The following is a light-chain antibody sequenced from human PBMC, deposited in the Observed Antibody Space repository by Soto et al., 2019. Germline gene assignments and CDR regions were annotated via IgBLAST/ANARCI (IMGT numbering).Light chain of an antibody. CDR1: QSISTY. CDR2: ATS. CDR3: QQTYSLPYT. V-gene: IGKV1-39*01. J-gene: IGKJ2*01. Sequence: DIQMTQSPSSLSASVGDGVSITCRASQSISTYVNWYLQKPGRAPKVLIYATSILQSGVPSRLSGSGSGTDFTLTISSLQPEDFATYYCQQTYSLPYTFGQGTKLEIK.